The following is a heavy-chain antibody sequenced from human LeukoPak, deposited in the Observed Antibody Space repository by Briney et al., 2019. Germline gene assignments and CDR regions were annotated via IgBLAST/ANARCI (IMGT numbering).Heavy chain of an antibody. J-gene: IGHJ4*02. CDR3: ARVKSGLGYVNDY. Sequence: SGTLSLTCAVYGGSFSGYYRSWIRQPPGKGLEWMGEINHSGSTNYNPSLKSRVTISVDTSKNQFSLKLSSVTAADTAVYYCARVKSGLGYVNDYWGQGTLVTVSS. V-gene: IGHV4-34*01. CDR1: GGSFSGYY. D-gene: IGHD5-12*01. CDR2: INHSGST.